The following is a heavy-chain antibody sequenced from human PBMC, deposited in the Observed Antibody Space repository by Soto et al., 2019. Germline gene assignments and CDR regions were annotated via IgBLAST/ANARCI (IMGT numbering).Heavy chain of an antibody. Sequence: EVQLVESGGGLVQPGGSLRLSCAASGFTFSSYWMSWVRQAPGKGLEWVANIKQDGSEKYYVDSVKGRFTISRDNAKNSLYLQMNSLRAEDTAAYYCARGSPYGEFDYWGQGTLVTVSS. CDR3: ARGSPYGEFDY. J-gene: IGHJ4*02. CDR2: IKQDGSEK. D-gene: IGHD3-10*01. V-gene: IGHV3-7*03. CDR1: GFTFSSYW.